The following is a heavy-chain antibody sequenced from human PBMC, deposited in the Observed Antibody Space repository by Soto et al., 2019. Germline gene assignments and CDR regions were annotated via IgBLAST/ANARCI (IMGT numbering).Heavy chain of an antibody. CDR1: GYSFTSYW. CDR3: ARPVTAMADYYGMDV. J-gene: IGHJ6*02. V-gene: IGHV5-51*01. CDR2: IYPGDSDT. Sequence: GESLKISCKGSGYSFTSYWIGWVRQMPGKGLECMGIIYPGDSDTRYSPSFQGQVTISADKSISTAYLQWSSLKASDTAMYYCARPVTAMADYYGMDVWGQGTTVTVSS. D-gene: IGHD5-18*01.